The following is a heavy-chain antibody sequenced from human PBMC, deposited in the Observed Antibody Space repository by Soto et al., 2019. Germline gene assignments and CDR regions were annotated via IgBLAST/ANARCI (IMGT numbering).Heavy chain of an antibody. CDR3: ASDFNFDY. J-gene: IGHJ4*02. CDR2: ISSSSTST. CDR1: GFTFSGNW. V-gene: IGHV3-48*01. Sequence: GGSLRLSCAGSGFTFSGNWMHWVRQAPGKGLVWVSHISSSSTSTYYADSVKGRFTISRDNAKNSLYLQMNSLRAEDTAVYYYASDFNFDYWGQGTLVTVSS.